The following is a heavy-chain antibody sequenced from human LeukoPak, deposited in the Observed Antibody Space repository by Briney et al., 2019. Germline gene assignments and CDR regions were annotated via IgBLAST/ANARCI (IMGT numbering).Heavy chain of an antibody. CDR2: IYHTGST. V-gene: IGHV4-39*07. CDR3: ARTAKYFYDRSGYPYFDN. D-gene: IGHD3-22*01. CDR1: GGSISRTSYY. Sequence: SETLSLTCSVSGGSISRTSYYWAWIRQPPGKGLEWIGSIYHTGSTYYNPSLKSRVTISVDTSKNQFSLRLSSVTAADTAVYYCARTAKYFYDRSGYPYFDNWGQGTLVTVSS. J-gene: IGHJ4*02.